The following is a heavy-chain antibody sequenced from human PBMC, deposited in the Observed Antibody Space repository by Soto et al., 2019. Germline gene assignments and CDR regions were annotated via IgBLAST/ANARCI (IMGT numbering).Heavy chain of an antibody. CDR2: ISAYDGKT. J-gene: IGHJ5*02. D-gene: IGHD3-3*01. CDR1: GYTFNTYG. Sequence: VKVSCKTSGYTFNTYGINWVRQAPGQGLELMGWISAYDGKTTYAEKFQGRVTLTTDTSTSTAYMELRSLRSDDTAIYYCARDPHEFWTSYWFDPWGQGTPVTVSS. CDR3: ARDPHEFWTSYWFDP. V-gene: IGHV1-18*01.